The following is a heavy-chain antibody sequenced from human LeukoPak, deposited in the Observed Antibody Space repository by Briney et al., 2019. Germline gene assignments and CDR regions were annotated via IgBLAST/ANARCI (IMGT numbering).Heavy chain of an antibody. D-gene: IGHD5-24*01. J-gene: IGHJ4*02. CDR1: GYTFTIYY. V-gene: IGHV1-46*01. Sequence: ASVNVSCRASGYTFTIYYMHWVRQAPGQGLVWMGLINPSGGGTRYAQKFQGRVTMTRDTSTSTVYMELSSLRSEDTAVYYCASGYKTVSVFDHWGQGTLVTVSS. CDR2: INPSGGGT. CDR3: ASGYKTVSVFDH.